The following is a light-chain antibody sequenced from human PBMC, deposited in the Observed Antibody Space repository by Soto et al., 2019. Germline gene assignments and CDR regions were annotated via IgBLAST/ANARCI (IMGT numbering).Light chain of an antibody. V-gene: IGKV3-20*01. Sequence: IGVKQSLGTLSLYPGERATLSCRASQSVSSSYLAWYQQKPGQAPRLLIYGASSRATGIPDRFSGSGSGTDFTLTISRLEPEDFAVYYCKTYGSSPTWTFGQGTKVDIK. CDR2: GAS. J-gene: IGKJ1*01. CDR3: KTYGSSPTWT. CDR1: QSVSSSY.